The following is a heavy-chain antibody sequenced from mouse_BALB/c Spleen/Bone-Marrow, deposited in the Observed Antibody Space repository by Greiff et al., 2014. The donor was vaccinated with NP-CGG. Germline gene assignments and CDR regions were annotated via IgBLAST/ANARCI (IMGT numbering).Heavy chain of an antibody. CDR2: IDPENGDT. V-gene: IGHV14-4*02. J-gene: IGHJ2*01. Sequence: EVQLQQSGAELVRSGASVKLSCTASGFNIKDYYMHWVKQRPEQGLEWIGWIDPENGDTEYAPKFQGKATMTADTSSNTAYLQLSSLTSEDTAVYYCNARGDYDFDYFDYRGQGNTLTVPS. CDR3: NARGDYDFDYFDY. CDR1: GFNIKDYY. D-gene: IGHD2-4*01.